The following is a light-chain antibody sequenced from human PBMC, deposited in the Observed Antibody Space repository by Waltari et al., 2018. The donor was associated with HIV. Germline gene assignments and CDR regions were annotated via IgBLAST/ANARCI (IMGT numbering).Light chain of an antibody. J-gene: IGLJ2*01. CDR3: SSYGGNSNVI. CDR2: EVL. Sequence: QSALTQPPSASGSPGQSVPISCTGTSSDIGDYDYVSWYQHHPGEAPKLLIYEVLNRPSGVPHRFSGSKSGNTASLTVSGLQAEDEADYYCSSYGGNSNVIFGGGTK. CDR1: SSDIGDYDY. V-gene: IGLV2-8*01.